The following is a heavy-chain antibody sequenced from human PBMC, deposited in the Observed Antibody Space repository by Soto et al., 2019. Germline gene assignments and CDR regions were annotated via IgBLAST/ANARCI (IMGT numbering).Heavy chain of an antibody. CDR2: ISGNNGDT. CDR3: ARDPRRMSNDFLAWFDS. D-gene: IGHD3-3*01. V-gene: IGHV1-18*01. Sequence: QVQLVQSGAEVKRPGASVKVSCTASGYTFTKHGITWVRQAPGQGLEWVGWISGNNGDTNYAQKFQGRVTITADTATRTAYMELRSLRSDDAAVYYCARDPRRMSNDFLAWFDSWGQGTLVTVSS. CDR1: GYTFTKHG. J-gene: IGHJ5*01.